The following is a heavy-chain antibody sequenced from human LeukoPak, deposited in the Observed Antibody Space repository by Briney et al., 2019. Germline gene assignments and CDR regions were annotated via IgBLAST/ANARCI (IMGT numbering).Heavy chain of an antibody. CDR1: GGSISSYY. CDR3: ARAPYWYFDL. CDR2: IYYSGST. J-gene: IGHJ2*01. V-gene: IGHV4-59*01. Sequence: SETLSLTCTVSGGSISSYYWNWIRQPPGKGLEWIGYIYYSGSTNYNPSLKSRVTISVDTSKNQFSLKLSSVTAADTAVYYCARAPYWYFDLWGRGTLVTVSS.